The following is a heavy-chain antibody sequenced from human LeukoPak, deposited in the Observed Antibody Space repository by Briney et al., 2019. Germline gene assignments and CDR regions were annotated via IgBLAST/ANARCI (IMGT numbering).Heavy chain of an antibody. CDR3: AKIYSGSYYYFDY. Sequence: GGTLRLSCEASGFIFSNYGMNWVRQAPGKGLEWVSGITSTGLTYYASSVKGRFTISRDNSKNTLYLQMNSLRAEDTAVYYCAKIYSGSYYYFDYWGQGTLVTVSS. J-gene: IGHJ4*02. CDR1: GFIFSNYG. CDR2: ITSTGLT. D-gene: IGHD1-26*01. V-gene: IGHV3-23*01.